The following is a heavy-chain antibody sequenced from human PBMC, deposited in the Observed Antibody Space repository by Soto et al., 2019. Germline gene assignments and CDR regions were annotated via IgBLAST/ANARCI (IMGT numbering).Heavy chain of an antibody. CDR3: VRDFGSSSEGGMDG. Sequence: GGSLRLSCAASGFTVSSNYMSWVGQAPGKGLEWVSVIYSGGITFYADAVKGRFTISRDNAKNTLYLQMNYLKGEDTAVYGCVRDFGSSSEGGMDGWGQEATVTVSS. CDR2: IYSGGIT. D-gene: IGHD6-6*01. V-gene: IGHV3-53*01. CDR1: GFTVSSNY. J-gene: IGHJ6*02.